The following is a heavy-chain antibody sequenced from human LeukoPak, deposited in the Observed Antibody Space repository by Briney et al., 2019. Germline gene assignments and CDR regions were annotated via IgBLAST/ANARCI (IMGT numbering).Heavy chain of an antibody. CDR2: ISSSSSYI. D-gene: IGHD3-9*01. Sequence: GGSLRLSCAASGFTFSSYAMSWVREAPGKGLEWVSSISSSSSYIYYADSVKGRFTISRDNAKNSLYLQMNSLRAEDTAVYYCARGVVRYFDYWGQGALVTVSS. CDR1: GFTFSSYA. CDR3: ARGVVRYFDY. J-gene: IGHJ4*02. V-gene: IGHV3-21*01.